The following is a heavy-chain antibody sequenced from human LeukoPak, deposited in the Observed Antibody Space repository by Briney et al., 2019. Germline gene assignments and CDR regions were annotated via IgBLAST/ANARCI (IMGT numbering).Heavy chain of an antibody. CDR1: GGSFSGYY. CDR3: ARAGTTGRSIDY. J-gene: IGHJ4*02. CDR2: INHSGST. D-gene: IGHD1-1*01. Sequence: SETLSLTCAVYGGSFSGYYWSWLRQPPGKGLEWIGEINHSGSTNYNPSLKSRVTISVDTSKNQFSLKLSSVTAADTAVYYCARAGTTGRSIDYWGQGTLVTVSS. V-gene: IGHV4-34*01.